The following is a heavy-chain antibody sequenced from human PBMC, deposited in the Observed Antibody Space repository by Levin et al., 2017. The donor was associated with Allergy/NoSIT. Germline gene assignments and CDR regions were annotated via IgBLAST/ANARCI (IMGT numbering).Heavy chain of an antibody. J-gene: IGHJ2*01. CDR3: ARDRNWESRNWYLDL. CDR2: IWYDGSNT. CDR1: GFTFRNYG. Sequence: GGSLRLSCAASGFTFRNYGMHWVRQAPGKGLEWLGVIWYDGSNTRYGDSVRGQFTISRDNSKNTVYLQINSLRMEDTAVYCCARDRNWESRNWYLDLWGRGTLVTVSS. V-gene: IGHV3-33*01. D-gene: IGHD1-1*01.